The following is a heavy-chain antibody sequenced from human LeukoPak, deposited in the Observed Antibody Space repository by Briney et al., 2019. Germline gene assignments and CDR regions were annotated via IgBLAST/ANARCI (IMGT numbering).Heavy chain of an antibody. CDR3: ARDLGVGATVDY. CDR2: INSDGSST. Sequence: GGSLRPSCAASGVTLSSYWMHWVRQAPGKGLVWVSRINSDGSSTSYADSVKGRFTISRDNAKNTLYLQMNSLRAEDTAVYYCARDLGVGATVDYWGQGTLVTVSS. J-gene: IGHJ4*02. D-gene: IGHD1-26*01. V-gene: IGHV3-74*01. CDR1: GVTLSSYW.